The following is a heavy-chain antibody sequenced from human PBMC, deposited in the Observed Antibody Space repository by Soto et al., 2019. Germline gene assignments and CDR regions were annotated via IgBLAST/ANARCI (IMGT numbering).Heavy chain of an antibody. CDR2: IYYSGST. CDR1: GGSISSGDYY. V-gene: IGHV4-30-4*01. Sequence: QVQLQESGPGLVKPSQTLSLTCTVSGGSISSGDYYWSWIRQPPGKGLEWIGYIYYSGSTYYNPSLKSRVTIAVDTSKNQFSLKLSSVTAADTAVDYCARNNMVRDGAYDYWGQGTLVTVSS. D-gene: IGHD3-10*01. J-gene: IGHJ4*02. CDR3: ARNNMVRDGAYDY.